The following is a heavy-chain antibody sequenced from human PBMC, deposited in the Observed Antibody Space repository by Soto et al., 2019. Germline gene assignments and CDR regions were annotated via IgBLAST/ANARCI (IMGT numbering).Heavy chain of an antibody. D-gene: IGHD2-15*01. CDR1: GGSISSSSYY. CDR2: IYYSGST. Sequence: QLQLQESGPGLVKPSETLSLTCTVSGGSISSSSYYWGWIRQPPGKVLEWIGSIYYSGSTYYNPTLKSRVTISVDTSKNQFSLKLSSVTAADTAVYYCARHYRPSDIVVVVAAMDYWGQGTLVTVSS. J-gene: IGHJ4*02. CDR3: ARHYRPSDIVVVVAAMDY. V-gene: IGHV4-39*01.